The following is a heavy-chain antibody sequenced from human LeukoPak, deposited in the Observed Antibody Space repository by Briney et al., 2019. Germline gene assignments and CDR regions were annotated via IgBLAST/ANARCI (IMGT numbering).Heavy chain of an antibody. CDR1: GYTFTGYY. J-gene: IGHJ4*02. CDR3: ARGRGIGTVNYCDY. D-gene: IGHD3-3*02. Sequence: APVKASCTASGYTFTGYYMYWVRQAPGQGLEWMGWIIPNNGATNYAQKFQGRVTMTSDTSISTAYMELSGLRSDDTAVYYCARGRGIGTVNYCDYWGQGTLVTVSS. V-gene: IGHV1-2*02. CDR2: IIPNNGAT.